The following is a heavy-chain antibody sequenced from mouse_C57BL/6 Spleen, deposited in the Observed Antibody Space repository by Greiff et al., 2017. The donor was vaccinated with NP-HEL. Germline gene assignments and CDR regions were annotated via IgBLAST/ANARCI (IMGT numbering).Heavy chain of an antibody. CDR2: VNPSSGYT. J-gene: IGHJ4*01. Sequence: QVQLQQSGAELAKPGASVKLSCKASGYTFTSYCMHWVKQRPGQGLEWIGYVNPSSGYTKYNQKFKDKATLTADNSYSTAYMQLSSLTYEDSAVYYCARTPLTDYAMDYWGQGTSVTVSS. D-gene: IGHD4-1*01. CDR3: ARTPLTDYAMDY. CDR1: GYTFTSYC. V-gene: IGHV1-7*01.